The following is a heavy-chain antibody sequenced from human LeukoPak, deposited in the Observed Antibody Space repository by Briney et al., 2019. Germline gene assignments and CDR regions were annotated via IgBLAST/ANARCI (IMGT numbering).Heavy chain of an antibody. D-gene: IGHD2-15*01. J-gene: IGHJ5*02. CDR1: GGSISSYY. CDR2: IYYSGST. Sequence: SETLSLTCTVSGGSISSYYWSWIRQPPGKGLEWVGYIYYSGSTNYNPSLKSRVTISVDTSKNQFSPKLSSVTAADTAVYYCARTAVDCSGGSCYKPTVWFDPWGQGTLVTVSS. V-gene: IGHV4-59*01. CDR3: ARTAVDCSGGSCYKPTVWFDP.